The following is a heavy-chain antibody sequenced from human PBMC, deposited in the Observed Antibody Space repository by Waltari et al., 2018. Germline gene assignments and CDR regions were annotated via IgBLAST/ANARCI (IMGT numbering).Heavy chain of an antibody. Sequence: EVQLVQSGAEVKKPGATVKISCKVSGYTFTDYYIHWVQQAPGNGLEWMGLVDPADGETMYAEKFQGRVTITADTSTDTAYMELSSLRSEDTAVYYCATDPNTSGNYLYAFHVWGQGTVVTVSS. CDR3: ATDPNTSGNYLYAFHV. D-gene: IGHD3-10*01. CDR1: GYTFTDYY. CDR2: VDPADGET. V-gene: IGHV1-69-2*01. J-gene: IGHJ3*01.